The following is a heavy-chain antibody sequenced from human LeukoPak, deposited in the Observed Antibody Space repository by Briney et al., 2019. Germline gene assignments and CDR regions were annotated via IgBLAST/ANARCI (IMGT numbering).Heavy chain of an antibody. Sequence: SETLSLTCTASGGSISSYYWSWIRQPPGKGLEWIGYIYYSGSTNYNPSLKSRVTISVDTSKNQFSLKLSSVTAADTAVYYCARDRRHWFDPWGQGTLVTVSS. CDR2: IYYSGST. CDR1: GGSISSYY. J-gene: IGHJ5*02. V-gene: IGHV4-59*01. CDR3: ARDRRHWFDP. D-gene: IGHD6-6*01.